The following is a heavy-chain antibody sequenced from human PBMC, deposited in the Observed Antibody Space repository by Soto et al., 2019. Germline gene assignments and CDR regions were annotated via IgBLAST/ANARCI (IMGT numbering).Heavy chain of an antibody. CDR2: ISYDGSNK. Sequence: QVQLVESGGGVVQPGRSLRLSCAASGFTFSSYGMHWVRQAPGKGLEWVAVISYDGSNKSYADSVKGRFTISRDNSKNTLYLQMNSLRAEDTAVYYCAKDPILGIVGATPPYFDYWGQGTLVTVSS. D-gene: IGHD1-26*01. J-gene: IGHJ4*02. CDR1: GFTFSSYG. CDR3: AKDPILGIVGATPPYFDY. V-gene: IGHV3-30*18.